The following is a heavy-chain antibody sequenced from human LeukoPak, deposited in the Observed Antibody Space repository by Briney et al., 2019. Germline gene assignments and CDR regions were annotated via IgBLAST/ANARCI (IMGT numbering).Heavy chain of an antibody. CDR1: GFTFSSYS. V-gene: IGHV3-21*01. CDR3: ARASDYGDYFSGMGV. CDR2: ISSGSTYI. Sequence: GGSLRLSCAASGFTFSSYSMNWVRQAPGKGLEWVSSISSGSTYIYYADSVKGRFTISRDNAKNPLYLQMNSLRAEDMAVYYCARASDYGDYFSGMGVWGQGTTVTVSS. D-gene: IGHD4-17*01. J-gene: IGHJ6*02.